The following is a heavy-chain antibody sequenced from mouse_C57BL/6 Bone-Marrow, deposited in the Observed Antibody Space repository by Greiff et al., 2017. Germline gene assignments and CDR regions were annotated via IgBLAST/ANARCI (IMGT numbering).Heavy chain of an antibody. V-gene: IGHV3-6*01. CDR1: GYSITSGYY. D-gene: IGHD2-14*01. CDR2: ISYDGSN. CDR3: ARGDRYYFDY. Sequence: DVKLQESGPGLVKPSQSLSLTCSVTGYSITSGYYWNWLRQFPGNKLEWMGYISYDGSNNYNPSLKNRISITRDTSKNQFFLKLNSVTTEDTATYYCARGDRYYFDYWGQGTTLTVSS. J-gene: IGHJ2*01.